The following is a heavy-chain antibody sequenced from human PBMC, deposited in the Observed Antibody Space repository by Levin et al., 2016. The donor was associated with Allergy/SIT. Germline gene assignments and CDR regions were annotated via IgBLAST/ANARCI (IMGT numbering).Heavy chain of an antibody. Sequence: WIRQPPGKGLEWIGSIYYSGSTYYNPSLKSRVTISVDTSKNQFSLKLSSVTAADTAVYYCARPNGDYDSPVWGKGTTVTVSS. J-gene: IGHJ6*04. CDR3: ARPNGDYDSPV. V-gene: IGHV4-39*01. CDR2: IYYSGST. D-gene: IGHD3-16*01.